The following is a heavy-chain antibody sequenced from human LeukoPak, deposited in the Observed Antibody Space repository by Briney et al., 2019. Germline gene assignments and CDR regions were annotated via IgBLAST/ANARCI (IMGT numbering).Heavy chain of an antibody. CDR3: ARASAQQQLSWYFDL. D-gene: IGHD6-13*01. CDR2: IYYSGST. CDR1: GGSISSYY. J-gene: IGHJ2*01. V-gene: IGHV4-59*01. Sequence: SETLSLTCTVSGGSISSYYWSWIRQPPGKGLEWIGYIYYSGSTNYNPSLKSRVTISVETSKNQFSLKLSAVAAADPAVYYCARASAQQQLSWYFDLWGRGNLVTVSS.